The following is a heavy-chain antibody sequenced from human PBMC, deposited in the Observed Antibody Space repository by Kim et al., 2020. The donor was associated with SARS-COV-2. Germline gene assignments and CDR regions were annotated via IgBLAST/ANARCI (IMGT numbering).Heavy chain of an antibody. CDR1: GFTFSSYA. J-gene: IGHJ6*02. D-gene: IGHD3-3*01. Sequence: GGSLRLSCAASGFTFSSYAMHWVRQAPGKGLEWVAVISYDGSNKYYADSVKGRFTISRDNSKNTLYLQMNSLRAEDTAVYYCATLHGYDFWSGLISYYYYGMDVWGQWTTVTVSS. CDR2: ISYDGSNK. V-gene: IGHV3-30-3*01. CDR3: ATLHGYDFWSGLISYYYYGMDV.